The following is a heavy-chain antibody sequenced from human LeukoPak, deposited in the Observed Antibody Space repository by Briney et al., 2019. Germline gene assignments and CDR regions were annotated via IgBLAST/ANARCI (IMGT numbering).Heavy chain of an antibody. J-gene: IGHJ3*01. CDR2: ISYDGSNK. V-gene: IGHV3-30*18. Sequence: PGRSLRLSCAASGFTFSSYGMHWVRQAPGKGLEWEAVISYDGSNKYYADSVKGRFTISRDNSKNTLYLQMNSLRAEDTAVYCCAKDNVGYYSSAFDFWGQGTMVTVSS. CDR3: AKDNVGYYSSAFDF. CDR1: GFTFSSYG. D-gene: IGHD5-12*01.